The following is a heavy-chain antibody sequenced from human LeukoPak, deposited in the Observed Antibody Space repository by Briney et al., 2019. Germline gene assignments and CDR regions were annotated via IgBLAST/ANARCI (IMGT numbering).Heavy chain of an antibody. CDR2: INHSGST. V-gene: IGHV4-34*01. CDR1: GGSFSGYY. CDR3: ARALCSSTSCYEYNWFDP. J-gene: IGHJ5*02. Sequence: PSETLSLTCAVYGGSFSGYYWSWIRQPPGKGLEWIGEINHSGSTNYNPSLKSRVTISVDTSKNQFSLKLSSVTAADTAVYYCARALCSSTSCYEYNWFDPWGQGTLVTVSS. D-gene: IGHD2-2*01.